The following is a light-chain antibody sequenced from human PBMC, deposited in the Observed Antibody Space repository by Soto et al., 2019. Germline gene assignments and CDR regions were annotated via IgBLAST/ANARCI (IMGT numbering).Light chain of an antibody. J-gene: IGKJ4*01. V-gene: IGKV3-11*01. CDR2: DAS. Sequence: EIVLTQSPATLSLSPGERATLSCRASQSVNISLAWYQQKPGQAPRLLIYDASNRATGIPARFSGSGSGTDFTLTISSLEPEDSAVYSCQQRSNWRVTFGGGTKVEIK. CDR1: QSVNIS. CDR3: QQRSNWRVT.